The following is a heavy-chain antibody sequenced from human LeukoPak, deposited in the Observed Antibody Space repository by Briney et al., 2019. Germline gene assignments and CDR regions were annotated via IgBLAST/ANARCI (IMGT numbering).Heavy chain of an antibody. Sequence: ASVKVSCKASGYTFTSYGISWVRQAPGQGLEWMGWISAYNGNSNYAQKLQGRVTMTTDTSTSTAYMEQRSLRSDDTAVYYCAREDYDSSGYTTPLDYWGQGTLVTVSS. V-gene: IGHV1-18*01. CDR2: ISAYNGNS. J-gene: IGHJ4*02. CDR3: AREDYDSSGYTTPLDY. D-gene: IGHD3-22*01. CDR1: GYTFTSYG.